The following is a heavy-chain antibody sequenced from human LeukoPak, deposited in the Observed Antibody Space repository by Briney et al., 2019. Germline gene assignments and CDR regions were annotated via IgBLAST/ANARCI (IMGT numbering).Heavy chain of an antibody. D-gene: IGHD3-10*01. CDR2: ISGSGGGT. CDR3: AKGTEPYYGSGSYYPDY. CDR1: GFTSSSYA. V-gene: IGHV3-23*01. J-gene: IGHJ4*02. Sequence: SGGSLRLSCAASGFTSSSYAMSWVRQAPGKGLEWVSAISGSGGGTYYADSVKGRFTISRDNSKNTLYLQMNSLRAEDTAVYYCAKGTEPYYGSGSYYPDYWGQGTLVTVPS.